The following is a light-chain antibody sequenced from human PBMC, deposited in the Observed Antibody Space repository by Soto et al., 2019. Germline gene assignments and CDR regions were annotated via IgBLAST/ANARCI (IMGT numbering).Light chain of an antibody. Sequence: QSVLTQPPSASGTPGQRVTISCSGSSSNIENNPVNWYQQLPGAAPKLLIYHNNQRPSGVPDRFSRSKSGTSASLAISGLQSEDEADYYCAAWDDTLNGVVFGGGTKLTVL. J-gene: IGLJ2*01. CDR2: HNN. CDR1: SSNIENNP. V-gene: IGLV1-44*01. CDR3: AAWDDTLNGVV.